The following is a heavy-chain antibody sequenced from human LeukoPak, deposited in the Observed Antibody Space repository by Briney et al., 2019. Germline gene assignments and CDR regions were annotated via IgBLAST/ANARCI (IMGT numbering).Heavy chain of an antibody. CDR3: AKDRIVGAQGAFDY. CDR2: ISYDGSNK. CDR1: GFTFNRRG. D-gene: IGHD1-26*01. J-gene: IGHJ4*02. V-gene: IGHV3-30*18. Sequence: GGSLRLSCAASGFTFNRRGMHWVRQAPGKGLEWVAVISYDGSNKYYADSVKGRFTISRDNSKNTLYLQMNSLRAEDTAVYYCAKDRIVGAQGAFDYWGQGTLVTVSS.